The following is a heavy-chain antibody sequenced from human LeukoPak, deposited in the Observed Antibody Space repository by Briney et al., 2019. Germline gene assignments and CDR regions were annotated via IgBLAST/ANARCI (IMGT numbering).Heavy chain of an antibody. CDR1: GFTFDDYA. Sequence: PGGYLRLSCAASGFTFDDYAMHWVRQAPGKGLEWVSGISWNSGSIGYADSVKGRFTISRDNAKNSLYLQMNSLRAADMALYYCAKVIVSDDGFDIWGQGTMVTVSS. D-gene: IGHD2-2*01. CDR2: ISWNSGSI. V-gene: IGHV3-9*03. CDR3: AKVIVSDDGFDI. J-gene: IGHJ3*02.